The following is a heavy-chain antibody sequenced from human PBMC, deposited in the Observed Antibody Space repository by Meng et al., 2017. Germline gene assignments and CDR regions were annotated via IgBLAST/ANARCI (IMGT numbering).Heavy chain of an antibody. CDR2: IYHSGST. CDR1: GGAISSINW. D-gene: IGHD6-19*01. CDR3: ARGRYSSGWDRFDY. Sequence: QLRAPGPVLVKPSRTLSLTCAGSGGAISSINWWSWVRQPPGKGLEWIGEIYHSGSTNYNPSLKSRVTISVDKSKNQFSLKLSSVTAADTAVYYCARGRYSSGWDRFDYWGQGTLVTVSS. V-gene: IGHV4-4*02. J-gene: IGHJ4*02.